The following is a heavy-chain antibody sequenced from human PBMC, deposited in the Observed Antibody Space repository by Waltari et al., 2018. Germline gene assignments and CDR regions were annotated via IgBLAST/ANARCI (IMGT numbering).Heavy chain of an antibody. V-gene: IGHV3-23*01. D-gene: IGHD6-13*01. J-gene: IGHJ4*02. CDR2: ISFVGGNT. CDR3: AKEITAADAPYFFDY. Sequence: EVQLLESGGILVQPGGSLRLSCAASGFAFSNYAMTWVRQAPGKGLEGVSSISFVGGNTYYADSLNGRFTISRDNSKNTLYLQMNSLTVADTAVYYCAKEITAADAPYFFDYWGRGTLVTVSS. CDR1: GFAFSNYA.